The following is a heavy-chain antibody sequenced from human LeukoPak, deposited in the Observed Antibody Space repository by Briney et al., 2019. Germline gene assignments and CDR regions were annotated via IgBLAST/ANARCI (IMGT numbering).Heavy chain of an antibody. CDR1: GFTFSSYA. D-gene: IGHD3-10*01. Sequence: GGSLRLSCAASGFTFSSYAMSWVRQAPGKGLEWVSAISGSGGSTYYADSVKGRFTISRDNSKNTLYLQMNSLRAEDTAVYYRAKNRAVGELFLWGQGTLVTVSS. CDR2: ISGSGGST. J-gene: IGHJ4*02. V-gene: IGHV3-23*01. CDR3: AKNRAVGELFL.